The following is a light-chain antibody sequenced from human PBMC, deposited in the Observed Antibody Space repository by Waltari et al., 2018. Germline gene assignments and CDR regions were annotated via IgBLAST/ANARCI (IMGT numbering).Light chain of an antibody. CDR3: QQYNSHPYT. J-gene: IGKJ2*01. Sequence: DIQMTQSPSTLSASVGDRVIITCRTSQTINNWLAWYQQKPGKAPKVLIYMASTLEGGVPSRFSGSGSGTEFTLTISSLQPDDFATYYCQQYNSHPYTFGQGTKVEIK. CDR2: MAS. CDR1: QTINNW. V-gene: IGKV1-5*03.